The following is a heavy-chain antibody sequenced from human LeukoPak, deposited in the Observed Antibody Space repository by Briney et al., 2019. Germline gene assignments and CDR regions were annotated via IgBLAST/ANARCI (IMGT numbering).Heavy chain of an antibody. V-gene: IGHV3-20*04. CDR3: ARDGIEMATPYYYYYMDV. CDR2: INWNGGST. J-gene: IGHJ6*03. CDR1: GYSISSGYY. Sequence: ETLSLTCAVSGYSISSGYYWGWIRQPPGKGLEWVSGINWNGGSTGYADSVKGRFTISRDNAKNSLYLQMNSMRAEDTALYYCARDGIEMATPYYYYYMDVWGKGTTVTVSS. D-gene: IGHD5-24*01.